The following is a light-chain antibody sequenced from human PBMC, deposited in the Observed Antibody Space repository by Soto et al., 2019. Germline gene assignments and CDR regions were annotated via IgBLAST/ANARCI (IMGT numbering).Light chain of an antibody. CDR1: PSFTNY. CDR2: CAF. CDR3: HQYGSTPIFS. V-gene: IGKV3-20*01. J-gene: IGKJ3*01. Sequence: PGEIATLSCRASPSFTNYLAWYQHKRGQPPRLLIYCAFNRSPVIPDRFSGSCSGTDFTLPIARLEPEDFAVYYCHQYGSTPIFSFGPGTKVDIK.